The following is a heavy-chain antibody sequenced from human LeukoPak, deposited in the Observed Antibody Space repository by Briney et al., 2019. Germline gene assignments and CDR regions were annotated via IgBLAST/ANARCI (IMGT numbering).Heavy chain of an antibody. V-gene: IGHV4-39*07. Sequence: SETLSLTCTVSGGSISSSSYYWGWIRQPPGKGLEWIGSIYYSGSTYYNPSLKSRVTISVDTSKNQFSLKLSSVTAADTAVYYCARDSSGSLQYYYYYYMDVWGKGTTVTVSS. CDR1: GGSISSSSYY. CDR3: ARDSSGSLQYYYYYYMDV. D-gene: IGHD1-26*01. J-gene: IGHJ6*03. CDR2: IYYSGST.